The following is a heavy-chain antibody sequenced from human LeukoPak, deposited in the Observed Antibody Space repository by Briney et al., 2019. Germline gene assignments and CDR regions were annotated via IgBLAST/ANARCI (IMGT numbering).Heavy chain of an antibody. CDR2: IIPIFGTA. D-gene: IGHD6-13*01. J-gene: IGHJ4*02. V-gene: IGHV1-69*13. Sequence: GASVKVSCKASGGTFSSYAISWVRQAPGQGLEWMGGIIPIFGTANYAQKFQGRVTITADESTSTAYMELSSLRSDDTAVYYCARGWSSYSSSWPFDYWGQGTLVTVSS. CDR1: GGTFSSYA. CDR3: ARGWSSYSSSWPFDY.